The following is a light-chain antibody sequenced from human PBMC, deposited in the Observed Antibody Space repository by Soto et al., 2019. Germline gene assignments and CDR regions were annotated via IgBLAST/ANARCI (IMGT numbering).Light chain of an antibody. CDR1: QSISNY. V-gene: IGKV1-39*01. CDR2: AAS. Sequence: DIQITQSPSSLSASVGDRVTIACRASQSISNYLNWYQQRPGKVPKLLIYAASSLQSGVPSRFSGSGSGTDFTLTISSLQPEDFVTYYCQQTYSTPITFGQGTRLEIK. J-gene: IGKJ5*01. CDR3: QQTYSTPIT.